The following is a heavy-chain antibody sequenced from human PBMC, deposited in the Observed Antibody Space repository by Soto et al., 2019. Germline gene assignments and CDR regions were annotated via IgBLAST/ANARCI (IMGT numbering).Heavy chain of an antibody. CDR2: INPNSGGT. D-gene: IGHD2-15*01. Sequence: ASVKVSCKASGYTFTGYYMHWVRQAPGQGLEWMGWINPNSGGTNYAQKFQGRVTMTRDTSISTAYMELSRLRSDDTAVYYCAGDRCSGGSCDAFDIWGQGTMVTVSS. J-gene: IGHJ3*02. CDR3: AGDRCSGGSCDAFDI. CDR1: GYTFTGYY. V-gene: IGHV1-2*02.